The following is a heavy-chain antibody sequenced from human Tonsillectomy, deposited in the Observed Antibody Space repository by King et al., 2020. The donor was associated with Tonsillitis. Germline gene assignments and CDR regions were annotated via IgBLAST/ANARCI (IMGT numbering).Heavy chain of an antibody. CDR2: ISSSGSTI. V-gene: IGHV3-11*01. D-gene: IGHD2-2*02. CDR3: ARGRFCSSTSCYTRFLVNY. Sequence: VQLVESGGGLVKPGGSLRLSCAASGFTFSDYYMSWIRQAPGKGLEWVYYISSSGSTIYSADSVKGRFTISRDNAKNSLYLQMNSLRAEDTAVYYCARGRFCSSTSCYTRFLVNYWGQGTLVTVSS. CDR1: GFTFSDYY. J-gene: IGHJ4*02.